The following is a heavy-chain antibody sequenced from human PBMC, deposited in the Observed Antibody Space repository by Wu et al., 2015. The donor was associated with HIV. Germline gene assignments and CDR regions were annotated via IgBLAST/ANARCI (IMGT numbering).Heavy chain of an antibody. J-gene: IGHJ6*02. D-gene: IGHD3-10*01. CDR2: IIPISGTT. Sequence: QVQLVQSGAEVKKPGSSVKVSCRASGGSFRKYALSWVRQAPGQGLEWMGRIIPISGTTNYAQRFQGRVTITADKPTNTAYMELSGLRSDDTAVYYCARGSLLEVSTASLYYYVLDVWGQGTTVTVSS. V-gene: IGHV1-69*13. CDR3: ARGSLLEVSTASLYYYVLDV. CDR1: GGSFRKYA.